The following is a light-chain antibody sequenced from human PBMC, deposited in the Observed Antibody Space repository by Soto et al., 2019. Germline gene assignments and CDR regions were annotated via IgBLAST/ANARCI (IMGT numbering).Light chain of an antibody. CDR1: QTIDNY. Sequence: DIQMTQSPSSLSASVGDRVTITFRPSQTIDNYLNWYQQKRGKAPKLLIYTASSLQSGVPSRFSGSGSGTDFTLTISSLQPEDFATYYCQQYHTSSITFGQGTRLEIK. V-gene: IGKV1-39*01. J-gene: IGKJ5*01. CDR2: TAS. CDR3: QQYHTSSIT.